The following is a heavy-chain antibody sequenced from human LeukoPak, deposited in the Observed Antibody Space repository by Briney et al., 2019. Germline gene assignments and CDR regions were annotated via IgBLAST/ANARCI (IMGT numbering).Heavy chain of an antibody. J-gene: IGHJ4*02. CDR3: ATARYSGSYYVRDIDY. D-gene: IGHD1-26*01. Sequence: ASVKVSCKASGYTFTSYYMHWVRQAPGKGLEWMGGFDPEDGETIYAQKFQGRVTMTEDTSTDTAYMELSSLRSEDTAVYYCATARYSGSYYVRDIDYWGQGTLVTVSS. CDR1: GYTFTSYY. CDR2: FDPEDGET. V-gene: IGHV1-24*01.